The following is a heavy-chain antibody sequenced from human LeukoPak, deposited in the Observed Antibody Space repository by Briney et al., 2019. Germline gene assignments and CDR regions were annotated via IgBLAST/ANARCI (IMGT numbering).Heavy chain of an antibody. V-gene: IGHV3-21*01. D-gene: IGHD4-23*01. Sequence: PGGSLRLSCAASGFTFSSYNMNWVRQAPGKGLEWVSSISPTSIYMYYAGSVKGRFTISRDNAKNSLYLQMNSLRAEDTAVYYCARDSGTVVTPNAFDIWGEGTMVTVSS. CDR3: ARDSGTVVTPNAFDI. J-gene: IGHJ3*02. CDR1: GFTFSSYN. CDR2: ISPTSIYM.